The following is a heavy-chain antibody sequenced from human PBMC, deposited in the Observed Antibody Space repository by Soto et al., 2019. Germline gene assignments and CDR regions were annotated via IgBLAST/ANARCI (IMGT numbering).Heavy chain of an antibody. J-gene: IGHJ4*02. CDR3: GRVMIGTSRHTDSDY. D-gene: IGHD2-2*01. CDR2: IDYNGVT. Sequence: SETLSLTCSVSGASISSRDYYWGWIRQTPGKGLEWIGNIDYNGVTYYNPSLKSRATVSKDTSKNQFSLKVASVTAADTAIYYCGRVMIGTSRHTDSDYWGQGTQVTVSS. V-gene: IGHV4-39*01. CDR1: GASISSRDYY.